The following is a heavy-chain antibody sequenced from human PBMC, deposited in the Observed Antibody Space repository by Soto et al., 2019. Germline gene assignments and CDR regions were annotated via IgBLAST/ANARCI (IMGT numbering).Heavy chain of an antibody. J-gene: IGHJ6*02. CDR2: IYHSGST. D-gene: IGHD3-10*01. CDR3: SRFYYGSGSYGYYYYGMDV. Sequence: SETLSLTCAVSGGSISSSNWWSWVRQPPGKGLEWIGEIYHSGSTNYNPSLKSRVTISVDKSKNQFSLKLSSVTAADTAVYYCSRFYYGSGSYGYYYYGMDVWGQGTTVTVSS. V-gene: IGHV4-4*02. CDR1: GGSISSSNW.